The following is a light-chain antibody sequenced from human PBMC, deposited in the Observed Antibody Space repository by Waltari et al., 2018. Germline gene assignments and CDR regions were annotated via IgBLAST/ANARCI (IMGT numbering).Light chain of an antibody. Sequence: SYVLAQPPSVSVAPGVTARITCGGNDMGYKSVHWYQVKAGQAPVVVVSDDSDRPSGIPERLSASNSANTATLTISGVEAGDEADYYCQVWDSSSDHVVFGGGT. CDR1: DMGYKS. J-gene: IGLJ2*01. CDR3: QVWDSSSDHVV. V-gene: IGLV3-21*02. CDR2: DDS.